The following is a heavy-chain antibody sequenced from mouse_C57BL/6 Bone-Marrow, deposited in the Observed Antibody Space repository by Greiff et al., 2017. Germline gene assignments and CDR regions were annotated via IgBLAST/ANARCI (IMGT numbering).Heavy chain of an antibody. V-gene: IGHV1-72*01. D-gene: IGHD2-5*01. CDR2: IYPNSGGT. Sequence: QVLLQQPGAELVKPGASVKLSCKASGYTFTSYWLTWVKHRPGRGLEWIGRIYPNSGGTKYNEKFKSKATLTVDKPSSTAYMQLSSLTAEDSAVYYCALYYSNPMDDWGQGTSVTVSS. J-gene: IGHJ4*01. CDR3: ALYYSNPMDD. CDR1: GYTFTSYW.